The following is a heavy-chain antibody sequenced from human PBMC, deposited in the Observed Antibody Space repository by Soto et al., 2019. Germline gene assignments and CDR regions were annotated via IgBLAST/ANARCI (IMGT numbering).Heavy chain of an antibody. CDR3: ARDGDKYGMDV. Sequence: EVQLVESGGGLVQPGGSLRLSCAASGFTFSSYCMSWVRQAPGKGLEWVANIKQDGSEKYYVDSVKGRFTISRDNAKNSLYLQMNSLRAEYTAVYYCARDGDKYGMDVWGQGTTVTVSS. CDR2: IKQDGSEK. V-gene: IGHV3-7*01. CDR1: GFTFSSYC. J-gene: IGHJ6*02. D-gene: IGHD3-3*01.